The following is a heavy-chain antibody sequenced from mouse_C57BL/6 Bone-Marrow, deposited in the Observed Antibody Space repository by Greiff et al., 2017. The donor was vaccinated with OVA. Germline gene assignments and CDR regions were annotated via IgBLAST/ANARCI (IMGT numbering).Heavy chain of an antibody. CDR1: GFTFSSYT. D-gene: IGHD4-1*01. V-gene: IGHV5-9*01. Sequence: EVNVVESGGGLVKPGGSLKLSCAASGFTFSSYTMSWVRQTPEKRLEWVATISGGGGNTYYPDSVKGRFTISRDNAKNTLYLQMSSLRSEDTALYYCARHGKGLGRDFAYWGQGTLVTVSA. J-gene: IGHJ3*01. CDR2: ISGGGGNT. CDR3: ARHGKGLGRDFAY.